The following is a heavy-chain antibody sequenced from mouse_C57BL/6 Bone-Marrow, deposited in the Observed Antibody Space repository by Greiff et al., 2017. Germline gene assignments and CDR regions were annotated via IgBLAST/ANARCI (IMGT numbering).Heavy chain of an antibody. CDR2: IDPSDSYT. D-gene: IGHD1-3*01. CDR3: ASIALSGYWYFDV. Sequence: VKLQQPGAELVMPGASVKLSCKASGYTFTSYWMHWVKQRPGQGLEWIGEIDPSDSYTNYNQKFKGKSTLTVDKSSSTAYMQLSSLTSEDSAVYYCASIALSGYWYFDVWGTGTTVTVSS. V-gene: IGHV1-69*01. CDR1: GYTFTSYW. J-gene: IGHJ1*03.